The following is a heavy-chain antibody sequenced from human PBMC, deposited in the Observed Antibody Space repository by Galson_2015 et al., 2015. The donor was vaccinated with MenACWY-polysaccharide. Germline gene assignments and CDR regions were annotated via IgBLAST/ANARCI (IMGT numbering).Heavy chain of an antibody. CDR3: ARLTGPYPYYFYYMDV. Sequence: QSGAEVKKPGEFLKISCKGSGYDFTTYWIAWVRQMPGKGLEWMGIIYPGDSDSTYSPSFQGQVTFSVDKSITTAYLQWASLKASATAIYYCARLTGPYPYYFYYMDVWGKGTTVTVSS. CDR2: IYPGDSDS. D-gene: IGHD3-9*01. J-gene: IGHJ6*03. CDR1: GYDFTTYW. V-gene: IGHV5-51*01.